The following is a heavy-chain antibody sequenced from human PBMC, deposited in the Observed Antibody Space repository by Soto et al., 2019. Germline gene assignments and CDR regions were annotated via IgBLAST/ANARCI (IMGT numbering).Heavy chain of an antibody. CDR2: ISPGSRYP. Sequence: QVQLVESGGGLVPPGGSLRLSCAGSGFTFGDSYMSWIRQAPGKGLEWLSYISPGSRYPAYADSVKGRFTISRDNARRSLFRQMASPTAEDTAMYYCVRGGGGRLFDPWGQGTMVTASS. D-gene: IGHD2-15*01. J-gene: IGHJ5*02. V-gene: IGHV3-11*06. CDR3: VRGGGGRLFDP. CDR1: GFTFGDSY.